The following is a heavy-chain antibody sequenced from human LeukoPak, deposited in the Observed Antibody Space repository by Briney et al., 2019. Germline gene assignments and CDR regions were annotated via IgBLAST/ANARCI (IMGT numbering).Heavy chain of an antibody. CDR3: AKTHSSSRSDY. D-gene: IGHD6-13*01. CDR2: ISGSGGST. V-gene: IGHV3-23*01. Sequence: GGSLRLSCAASGFTFSTYAMSWVRQAPGKGLEWVSTISGSGGSTYYADSVKGRFTISRDNSKNTLYLQMNSLRAEDTAVYYCAKTHSSSRSDYWGQGTPVTVSS. CDR1: GFTFSTYA. J-gene: IGHJ4*02.